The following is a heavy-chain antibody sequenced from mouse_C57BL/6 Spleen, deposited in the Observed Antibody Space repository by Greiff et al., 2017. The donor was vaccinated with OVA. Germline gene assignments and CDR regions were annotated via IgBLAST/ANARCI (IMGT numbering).Heavy chain of an antibody. Sequence: QVQLKQPGAELVKPGASVKMSCKASGCTFTSYWITWVKQRPGQGLEWIGDIYPGSGSTNYNEKFKSKATLTVDTSSSTAYMQLSSLTSEDSAVYYGAREIYYGSSLFDYWGQGTTLTVSS. D-gene: IGHD1-1*01. CDR3: AREIYYGSSLFDY. CDR2: IYPGSGST. J-gene: IGHJ2*01. CDR1: GCTFTSYW. V-gene: IGHV1-55*01.